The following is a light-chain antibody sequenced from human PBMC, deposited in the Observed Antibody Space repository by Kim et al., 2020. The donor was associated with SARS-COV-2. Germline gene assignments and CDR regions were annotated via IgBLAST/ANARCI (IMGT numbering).Light chain of an antibody. Sequence: AIRMTQSPSSLSASTGDRVTITCRASQGISSYLAWYQQKPGRAPKLLIYAAFTLQSGVPSRFSGSGSGTDFTLTISCLQSEDVATYYCQQYYDYPLTFGGGTKVDIK. V-gene: IGKV1-8*01. CDR3: QQYYDYPLT. CDR2: AAF. CDR1: QGISSY. J-gene: IGKJ4*01.